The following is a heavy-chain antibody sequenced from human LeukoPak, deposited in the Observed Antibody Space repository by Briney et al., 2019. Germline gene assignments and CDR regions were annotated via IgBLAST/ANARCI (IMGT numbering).Heavy chain of an antibody. D-gene: IGHD3-3*01. Sequence: ASVKVSCKASGGTFSSYAISWVRQAPGQGLEWMGGIIPIFGTANYAQKFQGRVTITADESTSTAYMELSSLRSEDTAVYYCARPYDFSPPNWFDPWGQGTLVTVSS. V-gene: IGHV1-69*13. CDR2: IIPIFGTA. CDR3: ARPYDFSPPNWFDP. J-gene: IGHJ5*02. CDR1: GGTFSSYA.